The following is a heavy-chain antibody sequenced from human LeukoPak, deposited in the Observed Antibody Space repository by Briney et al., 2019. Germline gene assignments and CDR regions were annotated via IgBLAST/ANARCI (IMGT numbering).Heavy chain of an antibody. CDR2: ISYDGSNK. V-gene: IGHV3-30*18. J-gene: IGHJ3*02. D-gene: IGHD3-22*01. CDR3: ANMAVTMTGAFDI. Sequence: SGGSLRLSCGASGFTFSSYAMHWVRQAPGKGLEWVAVISYDGSNKYYADSVKGRFTISRDNSKNTLYLQMNSLRAEDTAVYYCANMAVTMTGAFDIWGQGTMVTVSS. CDR1: GFTFSSYA.